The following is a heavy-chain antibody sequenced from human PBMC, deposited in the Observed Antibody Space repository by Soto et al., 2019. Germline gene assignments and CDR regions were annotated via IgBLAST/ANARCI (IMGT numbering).Heavy chain of an antibody. V-gene: IGHV4-31*03. D-gene: IGHD7-27*01. CDR2: IYYSGTT. CDR3: ARGVAWGRFAY. CDR1: GGSINRGGYY. Sequence: QVQLQESGPGLVKPSQTLSLTCTVPGGSINRGGYYWSWVRQHPGKGLEWIGYIYYSGTTYYNPSLESRITISIDTSRSQFSLRLNSVTAADTAVYYCARGVAWGRFAYWGQGTLVAVYS. J-gene: IGHJ4*02.